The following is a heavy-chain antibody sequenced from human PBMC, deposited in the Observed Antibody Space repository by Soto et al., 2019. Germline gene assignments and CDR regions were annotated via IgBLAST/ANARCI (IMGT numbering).Heavy chain of an antibody. V-gene: IGHV4-59*01. CDR1: AGSINAYY. Sequence: TSETLSLTCTVSAGSINAYYWSWIRQPPGKGLEWIGYIYYSGSTNYNPSLKSRVTISVDTSKNQFSLKLSSVTAADTAVYYCARARQVAGGSYYYYYGMDVWGQGTTVTVSS. J-gene: IGHJ6*02. CDR2: IYYSGST. D-gene: IGHD3-10*01. CDR3: ARARQVAGGSYYYYYGMDV.